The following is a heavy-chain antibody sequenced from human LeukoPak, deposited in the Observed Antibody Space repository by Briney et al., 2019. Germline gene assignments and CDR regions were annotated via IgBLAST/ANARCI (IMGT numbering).Heavy chain of an antibody. V-gene: IGHV3-7*01. CDR2: IKQDGSEK. Sequence: GGSLRLSCAASGVTFSSYWMSWVRQAPGKGLEWVANIKQDGSEKYYVDSVKGRFTISRDNAKNSLYLQMNSLRAEDTAVYYCARDQSYDILTGYYYFDYWGQGTLVTVSS. CDR1: GVTFSSYW. J-gene: IGHJ4*02. CDR3: ARDQSYDILTGYYYFDY. D-gene: IGHD3-9*01.